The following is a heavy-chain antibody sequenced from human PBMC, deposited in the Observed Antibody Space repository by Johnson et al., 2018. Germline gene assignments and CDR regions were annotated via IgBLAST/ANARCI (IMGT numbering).Heavy chain of an antibody. CDR3: AKRTVISTTGVYSYYFRDV. CDR1: EFPFSTYA. D-gene: IGHD2-21*01. J-gene: IGHJ6*03. V-gene: IGHV3-23*04. CDR2: ISGSGGST. Sequence: VQLVQSGGGLVQPGGSLRLSCVASEFPFSTYAMNWVRQAPGKGLDWVSEISGSGGSTFYADSVKGRFTISRDNSKNTVCLQMNRLRVEDTAVDYCAKRTVISTTGVYSYYFRDVWGKGTTVTVSS.